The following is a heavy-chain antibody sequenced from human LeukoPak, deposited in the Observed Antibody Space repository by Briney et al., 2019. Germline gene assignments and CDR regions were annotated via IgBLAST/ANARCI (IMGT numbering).Heavy chain of an antibody. CDR2: IYYSGST. D-gene: IGHD4-17*01. V-gene: IGHV4-30-4*08. CDR3: ARAFTVTTTNFDY. CDR1: GGSISSGDYY. Sequence: PSETLSLTCTVSGGSISSGDYYWSWIRQPPGKGLEWIGYIYYSGSTYYNPSLKSRLTISVDTSKNQFSLKLSSVTAADTAVYYCARAFTVTTTNFDYWGQGTLVTVSS. J-gene: IGHJ4*02.